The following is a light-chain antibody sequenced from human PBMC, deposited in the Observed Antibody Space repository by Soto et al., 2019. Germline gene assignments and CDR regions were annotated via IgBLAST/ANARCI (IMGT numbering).Light chain of an antibody. V-gene: IGLV1-40*01. CDR3: QFYDSSLSGYVV. Sequence: QSVLTQPPSVSGAPGQRVTISCTGSSSNIGAGYDVHWYQQLPGTAPKLLIYGNSNRPSGVPDRFSGSKSGTSASLAITGLHAEDAADYYCQFYDSSLSGYVVFGGGTKLTVL. CDR1: SSNIGAGYD. J-gene: IGLJ2*01. CDR2: GNS.